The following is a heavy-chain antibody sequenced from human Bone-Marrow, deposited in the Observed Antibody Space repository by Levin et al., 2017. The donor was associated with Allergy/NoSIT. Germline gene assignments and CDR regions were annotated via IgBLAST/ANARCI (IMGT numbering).Heavy chain of an antibody. V-gene: IGHV3-74*01. CDR2: INSDGSST. J-gene: IGHJ6*03. CDR1: GFTFSSYW. Sequence: PGGSLRLSCAASGFTFSSYWMHWVRQAPGKGLVWVSRINSDGSSTSYADSVKGRFTISRDNAKNTLYLQMNSLRAEDTAVYYCARRIGVVIMDYYYYYMDVWGKGTTVTVSS. D-gene: IGHD3-3*01. CDR3: ARRIGVVIMDYYYYYMDV.